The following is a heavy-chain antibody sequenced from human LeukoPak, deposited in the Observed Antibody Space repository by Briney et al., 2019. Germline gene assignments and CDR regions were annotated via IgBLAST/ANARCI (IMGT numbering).Heavy chain of an antibody. Sequence: TGGSLRLSCAASGFTFSSNYMTWVRQAPGKGLEWVSLIYGGGSTHYADSVKGRFTISRDNSKNTLYLQMNSLRAEDTAVYYCVAAAGIGYYYGMDVWGQGTTVTVSS. J-gene: IGHJ6*02. V-gene: IGHV3-66*01. D-gene: IGHD6-13*01. CDR1: GFTFSSNY. CDR2: IYGGGST. CDR3: VAAAGIGYYYGMDV.